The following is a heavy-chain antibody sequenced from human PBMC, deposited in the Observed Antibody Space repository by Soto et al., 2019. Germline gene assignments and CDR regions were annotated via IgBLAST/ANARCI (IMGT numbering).Heavy chain of an antibody. V-gene: IGHV1-46*01. D-gene: IGHD3-3*01. CDR2: INPSGGST. Sequence: ASVKVSCKASGYTFTSYYMHWVRQAPGQGLEWMGIINPSGGSTSYAQKFQGRVTMTRDTCTSTVYMELSSLRSEDTAVYYCARDNTIFGVVITGADYYYYGMDVWGQGTTVTVSS. J-gene: IGHJ6*02. CDR1: GYTFTSYY. CDR3: ARDNTIFGVVITGADYYYYGMDV.